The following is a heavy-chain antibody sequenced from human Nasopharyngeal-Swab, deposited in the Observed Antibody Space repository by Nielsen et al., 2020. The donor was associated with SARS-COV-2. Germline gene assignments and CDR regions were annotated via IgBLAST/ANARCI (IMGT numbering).Heavy chain of an antibody. J-gene: IGHJ6*03. Sequence: RQAPGKGLEWLGYIYYSGSTKYNPSLKSRVTISVDTSKNQFSLKLSSVTAADTAVYYCARGYCSGGSCYRYYYYYYMDVWGKGTTVTVSS. CDR3: ARGYCSGGSCYRYYYYYYMDV. D-gene: IGHD2-15*01. V-gene: IGHV4-59*01. CDR2: IYYSGST.